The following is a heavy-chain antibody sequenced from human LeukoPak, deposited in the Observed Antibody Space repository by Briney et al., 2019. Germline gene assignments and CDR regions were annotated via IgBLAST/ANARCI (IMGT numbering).Heavy chain of an antibody. CDR1: GFSFNNYA. D-gene: IGHD4-23*01. Sequence: GGSLRLSCAASGFSFNNYAMSWVRQAPGKGLQWVSAISTTGGSTYYADSVKGRFTIPRDNSKNTLSLQMDSLRVEDTAVYYCAKDWTTVVTPKGYYFDSWGQGTLVTVSS. CDR2: ISTTGGST. J-gene: IGHJ4*02. CDR3: AKDWTTVVTPKGYYFDS. V-gene: IGHV3-23*01.